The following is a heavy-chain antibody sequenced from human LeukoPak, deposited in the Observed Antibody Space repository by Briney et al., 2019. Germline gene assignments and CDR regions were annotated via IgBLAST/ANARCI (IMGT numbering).Heavy chain of an antibody. J-gene: IGHJ3*02. V-gene: IGHV4-4*07. Sequence: ASETLSLTCTVSGGSISSYYWSWIRQPAGKGLEWIGRIYTSGSTYYNPSLKSRVTISVDRSKNQFSLKLSSVTAADTAVYYCARARDGYNGGEIADAFDIWGQGTMVTVSS. CDR1: GGSISSYY. D-gene: IGHD5-24*01. CDR3: ARARDGYNGGEIADAFDI. CDR2: IYTSGST.